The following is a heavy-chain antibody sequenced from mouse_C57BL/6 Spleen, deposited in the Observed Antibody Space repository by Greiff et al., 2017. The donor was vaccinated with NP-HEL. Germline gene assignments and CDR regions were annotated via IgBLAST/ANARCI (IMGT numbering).Heavy chain of an antibody. D-gene: IGHD2-4*01. CDR1: GYTFTTYP. Sequence: VQLQESGAELVKPGASVKMSCKASGYTFTTYPIEWMKQNHGKSLEWIGNFHPYNDDTKYNEKFKGKATLTVEKSSSTVYLELSRLTSDDSAVYYCSRRDYDGSYWYFDVWGTGTTVTVSS. CDR2: FHPYNDDT. CDR3: SRRDYDGSYWYFDV. J-gene: IGHJ1*03. V-gene: IGHV1-47*01.